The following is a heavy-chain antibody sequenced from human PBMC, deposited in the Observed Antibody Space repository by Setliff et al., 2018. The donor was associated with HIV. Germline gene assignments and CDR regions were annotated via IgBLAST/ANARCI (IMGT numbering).Heavy chain of an antibody. Sequence: PSETLSLTCAVYGGSFSGYYWSWIRQSPGKGLEWVSVISGSGGSTYVADSVKGRFTISRDNSKNTLYLQMNSLRAEDTAVYYCAKDGYSDYLNSYFDYWGQGTLVTVSS. D-gene: IGHD4-17*01. CDR1: GGSFSGYY. V-gene: IGHV3-23*01. J-gene: IGHJ4*02. CDR3: AKDGYSDYLNSYFDY. CDR2: ISGSGGST.